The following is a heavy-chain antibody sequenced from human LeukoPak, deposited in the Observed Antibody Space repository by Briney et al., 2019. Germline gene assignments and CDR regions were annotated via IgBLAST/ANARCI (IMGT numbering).Heavy chain of an antibody. Sequence: PGGSLRLSCAASGFTFSSYGMSWVRQAPGKGLEWVSAISGSGGSTYYADSVKGRFTISRDNSKNTLYLQMNSLRAEDTAVYYCARGSRGTDYYMDVWGKGTTVTISS. CDR3: ARGSRGTDYYMDV. CDR2: ISGSGGST. D-gene: IGHD6-13*01. V-gene: IGHV3-23*01. CDR1: GFTFSSYG. J-gene: IGHJ6*03.